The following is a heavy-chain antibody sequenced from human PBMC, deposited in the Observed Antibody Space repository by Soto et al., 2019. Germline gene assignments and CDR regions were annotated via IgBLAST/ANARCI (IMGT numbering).Heavy chain of an antibody. CDR2: ISGSGGTT. J-gene: IGHJ6*02. CDR1: GFAFSTYD. Sequence: EVQLLESGGGLVQPGGSLRLSCVASGFAFSTYDMSWVRQAPGKGLEWVSAISGSGGTTYYADSVKGRFTISRDNPKNTLYLQMNSLRAEDTAVYDCANRDTSMVTRYYYGMDVWGQGTTVTVSS. CDR3: ANRDTSMVTRYYYGMDV. V-gene: IGHV3-23*01. D-gene: IGHD5-18*01.